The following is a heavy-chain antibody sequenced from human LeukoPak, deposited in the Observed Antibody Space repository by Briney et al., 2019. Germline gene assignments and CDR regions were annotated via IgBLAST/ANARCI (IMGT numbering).Heavy chain of an antibody. Sequence: GGSLRLSYAASGFTFSSYSMNWVRQAPGKGLEWVSYISSSSSTIYYADSVKGRFTISRDNAKNSLYLQMNSLRAEDTAVYYCARDGLAAATLHWCFDLWGRGTLVTVSS. CDR3: ARDGLAAATLHWCFDL. CDR2: ISSSSSTI. CDR1: GFTFSSYS. D-gene: IGHD2-15*01. J-gene: IGHJ2*01. V-gene: IGHV3-48*01.